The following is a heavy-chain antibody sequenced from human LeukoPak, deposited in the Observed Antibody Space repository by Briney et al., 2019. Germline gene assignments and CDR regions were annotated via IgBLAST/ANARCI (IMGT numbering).Heavy chain of an antibody. Sequence: PSETLSLTCTVSGYSISSGYYWGWIRQPPGKGLEWIGSIYHSGSTYYNPSLKSRVTISVDTSKNQFSLKLSSVTAADTAVYYCARLPYGSGSYLWFDPWGQGTLVTVSS. CDR3: ARLPYGSGSYLWFDP. D-gene: IGHD3-10*01. CDR1: GYSISSGYY. J-gene: IGHJ5*02. CDR2: IYHSGST. V-gene: IGHV4-38-2*02.